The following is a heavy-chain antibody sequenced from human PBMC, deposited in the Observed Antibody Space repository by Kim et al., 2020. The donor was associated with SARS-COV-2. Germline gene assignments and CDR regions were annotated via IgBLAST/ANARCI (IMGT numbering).Heavy chain of an antibody. J-gene: IGHJ4*02. Sequence: GGSLRLSCAASGFAFSSIAMNLVRQAPGRGLEWVSTISYSGTNYADSVTGRFTISRDDSKNTLYLQMNSLRAEDTAIYYCVKGLYFVDYWGQGTLVTV. V-gene: IGHV3-23*01. CDR2: ISYSGT. CDR1: GFAFSSIA. CDR3: VKGLYFVDY. D-gene: IGHD3-10*01.